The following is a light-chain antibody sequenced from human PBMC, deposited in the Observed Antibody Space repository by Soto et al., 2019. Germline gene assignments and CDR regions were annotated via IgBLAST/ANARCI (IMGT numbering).Light chain of an antibody. J-gene: IGKJ1*01. CDR2: AAS. CDR1: QGVSSN. Sequence: AIRMTQSPSSLSASTGDRVNITCRASQGVSSNLAWYQQKPGKAPNLLIFAASTMQSGVPSRFSGSGSGTDFTLTISCLQSEDFATYYCQQYYTYPWTFGQGTKVDIK. CDR3: QQYYTYPWT. V-gene: IGKV1-8*01.